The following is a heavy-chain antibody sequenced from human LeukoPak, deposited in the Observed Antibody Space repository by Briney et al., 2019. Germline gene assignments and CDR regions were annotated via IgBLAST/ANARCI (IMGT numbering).Heavy chain of an antibody. CDR3: ARVLFGYYGVDA. Sequence: GGSLRLSCAASGFTFSTYSMNWVRQAPGKGLEWVSSISGSSDYIFYADSVKGRFTMSRDNAKKSLYLQMNSLRAEDTAVYYCARVLFGYYGVDAWGQGTTVTVSS. CDR1: GFTFSTYS. D-gene: IGHD3-3*01. CDR2: ISGSSDYI. J-gene: IGHJ6*02. V-gene: IGHV3-21*01.